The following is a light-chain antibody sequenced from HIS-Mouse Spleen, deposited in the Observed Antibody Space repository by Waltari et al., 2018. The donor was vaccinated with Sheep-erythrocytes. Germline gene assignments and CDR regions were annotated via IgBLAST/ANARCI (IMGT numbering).Light chain of an antibody. CDR1: QSISSY. CDR3: QQRSNWYT. V-gene: IGKV1-39*01. CDR2: AAS. J-gene: IGKJ2*01. Sequence: DIQMTQSPSSLSAAVGDRVTITSRASQSISSYLNWYQQKPGKAPKLLIYAASNRATGIPARFSGSGSGTDFTLTISSLEPEDFAVYYCQQRSNWYTFGQGTKLEIK.